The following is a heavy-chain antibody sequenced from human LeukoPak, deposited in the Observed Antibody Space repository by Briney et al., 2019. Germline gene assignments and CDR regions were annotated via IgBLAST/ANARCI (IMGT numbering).Heavy chain of an antibody. CDR1: GYSFTSYW. CDR2: IYPGDSDT. CDR3: ARRGIAAAGTNGYYFDY. V-gene: IGHV5-51*01. D-gene: IGHD6-13*01. J-gene: IGHJ4*02. Sequence: GESLKISCKGSGYSFTSYWSGWVRQMPGKGLEWMGIIYPGDSDTRYSPSFQGQVTISADKSISTAYLQWSSLKASDTAMYYCARRGIAAAGTNGYYFDYWGQGTLVTVSS.